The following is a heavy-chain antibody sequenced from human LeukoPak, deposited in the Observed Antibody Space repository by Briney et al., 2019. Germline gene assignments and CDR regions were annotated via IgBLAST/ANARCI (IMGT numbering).Heavy chain of an antibody. J-gene: IGHJ3*02. D-gene: IGHD2-21*02. V-gene: IGHV3-21*01. CDR3: AREDGDSYDAFDI. CDR2: ISSSSSYI. Sequence: GGSLRLSCAASGFTFSSYSMNWVRQAPGKGLEWVSSISSSSSYIYYADSVKGRFTISGDNAKNSLYLQMNSLRAEDTAVYYCAREDGDSYDAFDIWGQGTMVTVSS. CDR1: GFTFSSYS.